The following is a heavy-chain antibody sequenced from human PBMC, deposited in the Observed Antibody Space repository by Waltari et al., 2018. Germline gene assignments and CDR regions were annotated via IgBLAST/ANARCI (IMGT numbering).Heavy chain of an antibody. V-gene: IGHV4-38-2*02. CDR1: GFTVVSGYY. D-gene: IGHD3-10*01. Sequence: QVQLQESGPGVIKPSETLSLSCHVSGFTVVSGYYWGWLRQSTGQGLEWIGSAYHGGSIFYNPSLESRVSISLDRSENKVALEVRSLTAADTAVYYCARGTRVNLVRGAEWFDFWGPGMLVSVSS. J-gene: IGHJ5*01. CDR3: ARGTRVNLVRGAEWFDF. CDR2: AYHGGSI.